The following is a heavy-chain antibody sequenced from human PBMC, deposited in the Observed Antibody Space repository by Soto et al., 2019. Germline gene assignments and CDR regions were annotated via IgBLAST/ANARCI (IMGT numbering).Heavy chain of an antibody. J-gene: IGHJ4*02. CDR2: IYYSGST. V-gene: IGHV4-59*01. Sequence: SETLSLTCTVSGGSISSYYWSWIRQPPGKGLEWIGYIYYSGSTNYNPSLKSRVTISVDTSKNQFSLKLSSVTAADTAVYYCARNSVDSSGYYYFFDYWGQGTLVTVSS. CDR1: GGSISSYY. D-gene: IGHD3-22*01. CDR3: ARNSVDSSGYYYFFDY.